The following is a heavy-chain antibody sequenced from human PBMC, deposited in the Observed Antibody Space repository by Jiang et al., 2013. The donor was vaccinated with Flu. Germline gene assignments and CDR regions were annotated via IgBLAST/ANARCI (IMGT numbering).Heavy chain of an antibody. CDR3: ARSKRLAPFDY. D-gene: IGHD1-1*01. V-gene: IGHV4-59*01. Sequence: KSRVTISVDTSKNQFSLKLSSVTAADTAVYYCARSKRLAPFDYWGQGTLVTVSS. J-gene: IGHJ4*02.